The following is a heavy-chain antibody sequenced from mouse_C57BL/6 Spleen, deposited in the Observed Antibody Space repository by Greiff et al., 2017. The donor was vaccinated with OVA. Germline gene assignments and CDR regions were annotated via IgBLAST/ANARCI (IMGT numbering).Heavy chain of an antibody. J-gene: IGHJ2*01. D-gene: IGHD1-1*01. Sequence: QVQLQQSGAELVRPGTSVKVSCKASGYAFTNYLIEWAKQRPGQGLEWIGVLNPGSGGTNYNEKFKGKATLTADKSSSTAYMQLSSLTSEDSAVYFCARSLITTVVATDYWGQGTTLTVSS. V-gene: IGHV1-54*01. CDR2: LNPGSGGT. CDR1: GYAFTNYL. CDR3: ARSLITTVVATDY.